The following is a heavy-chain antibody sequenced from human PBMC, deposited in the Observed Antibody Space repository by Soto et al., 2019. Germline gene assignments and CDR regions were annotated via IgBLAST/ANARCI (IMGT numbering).Heavy chain of an antibody. D-gene: IGHD2-21*01. CDR2: IIPLMRTV. J-gene: IGHJ6*02. CDR3: ARDPVDLFGYLDV. V-gene: IGHV1-69*06. Sequence: QEELVQSGAEVKKPGSSVNVSCRTSEGTFASYGITWLRQAPGQRLEWMGEIIPLMRTVNYAQNFQDRVTITGARSTSTVYMALSSLRSDDPAVYYCARDPVDLFGYLDVWGQGTPVTVSS. CDR1: EGTFASYG.